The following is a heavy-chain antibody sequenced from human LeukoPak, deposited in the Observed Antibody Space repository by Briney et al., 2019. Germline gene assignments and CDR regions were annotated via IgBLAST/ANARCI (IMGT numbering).Heavy chain of an antibody. Sequence: GESLKISCKASGYKFSSYWIGWVRQMPGQGLEWMGIIYPGDSDTTYSPSFQGQVTISADKSISTAYLQWSSLKASDTAMYYCARPWGAGTYSAFDIWGQGTMVTVSS. V-gene: IGHV5-51*01. CDR2: IYPGDSDT. D-gene: IGHD1-7*01. CDR1: GYKFSSYW. CDR3: ARPWGAGTYSAFDI. J-gene: IGHJ3*02.